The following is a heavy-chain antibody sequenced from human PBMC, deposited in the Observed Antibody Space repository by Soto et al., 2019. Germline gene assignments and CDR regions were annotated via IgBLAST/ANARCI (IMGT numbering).Heavy chain of an antibody. J-gene: IGHJ4*02. CDR2: ISGSGGST. Sequence: PGGSLRLSCAASGFTFSDHYMDWVRQAPGKGLEWVSAISGSGGSTYYADSVKGRFTISRDNSKNTLYLQMNSLRAEDTAVYYCAKDRAYGDLVFDYWGQGTLVTVSS. CDR1: GFTFSDHY. CDR3: AKDRAYGDLVFDY. D-gene: IGHD4-17*01. V-gene: IGHV3-23*01.